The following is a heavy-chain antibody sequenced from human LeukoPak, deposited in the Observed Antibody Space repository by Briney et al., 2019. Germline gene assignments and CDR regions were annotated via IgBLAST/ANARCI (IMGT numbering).Heavy chain of an antibody. V-gene: IGHV3-23*01. Sequence: GGSLRLSCAASGFTFSSYAMSWVRRAPGKGLEWVSAISGSGGSTYYADSVKGRFTISRDNSKNTLYLQMNSLRAEDTAVYYCAKGSDYYYYMDVWGKGTTVTVSS. J-gene: IGHJ6*03. CDR2: ISGSGGST. CDR1: GFTFSSYA. CDR3: AKGSDYYYYMDV.